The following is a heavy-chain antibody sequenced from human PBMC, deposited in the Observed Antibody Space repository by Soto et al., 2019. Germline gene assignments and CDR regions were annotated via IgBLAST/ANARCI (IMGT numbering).Heavy chain of an antibody. V-gene: IGHV3-23*01. CDR3: GRGAADLYQNGLDV. D-gene: IGHD1-26*01. Sequence: DVQMLESGGGLVQPGGSLRLSCAASGFTLKTYGMSWLRQPPGKGLEWVSSMTADGTGTAHADSVKDRFTTSRDESRDTVYLEMNGLRVEDTAVYYWGRGAADLYQNGLDVWGQGTTVSVSS. J-gene: IGHJ6*02. CDR2: MTADGTGT. CDR1: GFTLKTYG.